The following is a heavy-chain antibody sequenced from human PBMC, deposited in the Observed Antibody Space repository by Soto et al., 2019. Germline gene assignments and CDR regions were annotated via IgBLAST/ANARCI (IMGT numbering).Heavy chain of an antibody. D-gene: IGHD1-1*01. Sequence: GGSLRLSCAASGFTFSSYAMHWVRQAPGKGLEWVAVISYDGSNKYYADSVKGRFTISRDNSKNTLYLQMNSLRAEDTAVYYCARETGYLGGYYYYYGMDVWGQGTTVTVSS. CDR2: ISYDGSNK. V-gene: IGHV3-30-3*01. J-gene: IGHJ6*02. CDR1: GFTFSSYA. CDR3: ARETGYLGGYYYYYGMDV.